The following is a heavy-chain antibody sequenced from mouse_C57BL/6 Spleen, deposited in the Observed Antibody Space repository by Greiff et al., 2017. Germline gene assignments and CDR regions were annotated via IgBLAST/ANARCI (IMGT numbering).Heavy chain of an antibody. CDR1: GYTFTSYW. V-gene: IGHV1-64*01. Sequence: VQLQQPGAELVKPGASVKLSCKASGYTFTSYWMHWVKQRPGQGLEWIGMIHPNSGSTNYNEKFKSKATLTVDKSSSTAYMQLSSLTSEDSAVYYCAREGIYGWFAYWGQGTLVTVSA. CDR3: AREGIYGWFAY. CDR2: IHPNSGST. D-gene: IGHD1-1*01. J-gene: IGHJ3*01.